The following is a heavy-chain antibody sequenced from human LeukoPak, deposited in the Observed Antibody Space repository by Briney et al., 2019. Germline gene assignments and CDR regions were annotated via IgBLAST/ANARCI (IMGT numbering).Heavy chain of an antibody. CDR2: VYYSGST. J-gene: IGHJ4*02. V-gene: IGHV4-59*01. CDR3: ARGSDFWSGYSFDN. CDR1: GGSISTYY. D-gene: IGHD3-3*01. Sequence: SETLSLTCTVSGGSISTYYWSWIRQAPGKGLEWIGYVYYSGSTENDPSLKSRVTISVDTSKNQFSLKMNSVTAADTAVYYCARGSDFWSGYSFDNWGQGTLVTVSS.